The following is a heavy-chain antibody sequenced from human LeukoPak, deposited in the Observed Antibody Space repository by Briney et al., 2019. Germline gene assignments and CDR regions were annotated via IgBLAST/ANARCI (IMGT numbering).Heavy chain of an antibody. CDR3: ARDRLPPPGVYCFDP. CDR1: GFTFSTYA. V-gene: IGHV3-30-3*01. D-gene: IGHD5-12*01. CDR2: ISSDGNHK. Sequence: PGGSLRLSCAASGFTFSTYAMHWVRQAPGKGLDGGAAISSDGNHKHFADSVRGRFTISRDNSKNTLFLQMNSLRPDDTAVYYCARDRLPPPGVYCFDPWGQGTLVTVSS. J-gene: IGHJ5*02.